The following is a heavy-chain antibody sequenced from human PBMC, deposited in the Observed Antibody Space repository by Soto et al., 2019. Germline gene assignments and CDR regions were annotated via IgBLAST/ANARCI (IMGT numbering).Heavy chain of an antibody. CDR3: ASDFAYFDS. CDR2: VYHTGRT. V-gene: IGHV4-61*08. J-gene: IGHJ4*02. D-gene: IGHD3-3*01. CDR1: GGWCMDGGYS. Sequence: LEPMSLRNTVFGGWCMDGGYSWSWIRKPPGKGLEWIGYVYHTGRTRYNPSLKSRVSISMDTSKNQFSLNLDSVTAADQAVYFSASDFAYFDSWGQGTLVTVSS.